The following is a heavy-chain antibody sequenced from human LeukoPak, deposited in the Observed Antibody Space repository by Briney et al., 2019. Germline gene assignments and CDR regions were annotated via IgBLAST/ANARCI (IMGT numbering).Heavy chain of an antibody. J-gene: IGHJ4*02. CDR2: ISGSGGST. CDR3: AKFTTHATGYSSSWYSARTYYFDY. CDR1: GFTFSSYA. D-gene: IGHD6-13*01. V-gene: IGHV3-23*01. Sequence: GGSLRLSCAASGFTFSSYAMSWARQAPGKGLEWVSAISGSGGSTYYADSVKGRFTISRDNSKNTLYLQMNSLRAEDTAVYYCAKFTTHATGYSSSWYSARTYYFDYWGQGTLVTVSS.